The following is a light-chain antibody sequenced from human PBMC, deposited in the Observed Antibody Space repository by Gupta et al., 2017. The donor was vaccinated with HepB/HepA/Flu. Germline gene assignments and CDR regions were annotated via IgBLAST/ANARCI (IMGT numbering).Light chain of an antibody. V-gene: IGLV1-40*01. CDR3: QSNDSGLSGSV. CDR2: GNT. J-gene: IGLJ2*01. Sequence: QSVLTQPHSVSGSPGQKVAISCTGSSSNIGAHYDVHWDQHHPVTAPKLLIYGNTIRPTEVPGRFSGTKYGTSATVAITGLQAEVGADYYCQSNDSGLSGSVFGGGTKLTVL. CDR1: SSNIGAHYD.